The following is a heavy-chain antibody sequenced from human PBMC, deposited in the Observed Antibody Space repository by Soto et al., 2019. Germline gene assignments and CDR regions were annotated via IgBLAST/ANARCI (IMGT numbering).Heavy chain of an antibody. Sequence: GGSLRLSCAASGFTFSNYGMYWARQAPGKGLQWVTFIWKDGKNSFYEGSVKGRFTNSRDNFKNTLYLQMDSLRAEDTAVYYCAKDYSTVTTDPLSVVLFDYWGQGALVTVSS. V-gene: IGHV3-30*02. D-gene: IGHD4-17*01. CDR2: IWKDGKNS. CDR3: AKDYSTVTTDPLSVVLFDY. CDR1: GFTFSNYG. J-gene: IGHJ4*02.